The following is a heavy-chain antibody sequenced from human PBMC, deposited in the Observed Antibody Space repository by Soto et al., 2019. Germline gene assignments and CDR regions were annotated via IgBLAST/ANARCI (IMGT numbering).Heavy chain of an antibody. V-gene: IGHV1-18*01. CDR1: GYTFTSYG. D-gene: IGHD6-13*01. CDR2: ISAYNGNT. CDR3: AITGGTPGSWYNWFDP. J-gene: IGHJ5*02. Sequence: QVQLVQSGAEVKKPGASVKVSCKASGYTFTSYGISWVRQAPGQGLEWMGWISAYNGNTNYAQKLQGRVTMTTDTSTSTAYLELRSLRTDDTAVYYCAITGGTPGSWYNWFDPWGQGTLVTVSS.